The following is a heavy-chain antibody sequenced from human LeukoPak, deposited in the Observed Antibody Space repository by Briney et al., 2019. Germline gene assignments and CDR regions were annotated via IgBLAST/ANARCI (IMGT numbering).Heavy chain of an antibody. CDR3: ARHEVVPVISLGHYNYHYYMAV. CDR1: GGSITSYF. CDR2: IYSSGST. Sequence: SETLSLTCTVSGGSITSYFWTWIRQPAGKGLQYIGRIYSSGSTNYNPALKSRVTMSVDTSKNQFSLKLNSVTAADTAIYYCARHEVVPVISLGHYNYHYYMAVWGTGTTVTVSS. D-gene: IGHD3-10*01. J-gene: IGHJ6*03. V-gene: IGHV4-4*07.